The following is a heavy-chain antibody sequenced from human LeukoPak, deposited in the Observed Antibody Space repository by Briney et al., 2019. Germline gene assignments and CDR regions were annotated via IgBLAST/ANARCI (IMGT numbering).Heavy chain of an antibody. Sequence: GGSLRLSCAASGFTFSSYSMNWVRQAPGKGLEWVSSISSSSSYIYYADSVKGRFTISRDNAKNSLYLQMNRLRAEDTAVYYCAGVLGASQGELAFDIWGQGTMVTVSS. CDR3: AGVLGASQGELAFDI. V-gene: IGHV3-21*01. CDR2: ISSSSSYI. J-gene: IGHJ3*02. CDR1: GFTFSSYS. D-gene: IGHD1-26*01.